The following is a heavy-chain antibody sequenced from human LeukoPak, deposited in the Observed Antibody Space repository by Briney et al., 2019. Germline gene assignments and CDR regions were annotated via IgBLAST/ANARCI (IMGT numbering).Heavy chain of an antibody. V-gene: IGHV3-23*01. Sequence: GGSLRPSCAASGFTFSSYAMSWVRQAPGKGLEWVSAISGSGGSTYYADSVKGRFTISRDNSKNTLYLQMNSLRAEDTAVYYCAKPVVVVAATPSAAFDIWGQGTMVTVSS. CDR3: AKPVVVVAATPSAAFDI. CDR1: GFTFSSYA. J-gene: IGHJ3*02. D-gene: IGHD2-15*01. CDR2: ISGSGGST.